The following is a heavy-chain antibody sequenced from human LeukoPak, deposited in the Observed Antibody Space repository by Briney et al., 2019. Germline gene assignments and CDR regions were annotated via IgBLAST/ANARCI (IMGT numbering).Heavy chain of an antibody. Sequence: SETLSLTCTVSGGSISSYYWSWIRQPPGKGLEWIGYIYYSGSTNYNPPLKSRSTISVNTPKNQFSLKVSSVTAGATAVDDCAWIVGSGYGVISYWFDAWGKGTMVTVSS. D-gene: IGHD5-12*01. CDR3: AWIVGSGYGVISYWFDA. CDR2: IYYSGST. J-gene: IGHJ5*02. V-gene: IGHV4-59*01. CDR1: GGSISSYY.